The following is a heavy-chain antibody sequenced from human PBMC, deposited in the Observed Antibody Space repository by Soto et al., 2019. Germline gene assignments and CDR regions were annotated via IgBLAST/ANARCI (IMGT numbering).Heavy chain of an antibody. CDR1: GDSVSSNSAA. CDR2: TYYRSKWYN. V-gene: IGHV6-1*01. Sequence: SQTLSLTCAISGDSVSSNSAAWNWIRQSPSRGLEWLGRTYYRSKWYNDYAVSVKSRITINPDTSKNQFSLQLNSVTPEDTAVYYCARDHSSGWYSDYYYYGMDVWGQGTTVTVSS. J-gene: IGHJ6*02. D-gene: IGHD6-19*01. CDR3: ARDHSSGWYSDYYYYGMDV.